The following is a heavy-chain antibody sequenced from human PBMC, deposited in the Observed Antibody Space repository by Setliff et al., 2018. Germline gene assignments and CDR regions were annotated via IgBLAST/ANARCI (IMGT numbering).Heavy chain of an antibody. J-gene: IGHJ4*02. CDR3: AKRGPYCSGGTCHYYFDY. CDR2: IKRDGSVK. D-gene: IGHD2-15*01. Sequence: GGSLRLSCAASGFTFSSYWMNWVRQAPGKGLEWVANIKRDGSVKNYVDSVKGRFSISRDNTKNSLYLQMNSLRAEDTAVYYCAKRGPYCSGGTCHYYFDYWGQGTLVTVSS. V-gene: IGHV3-7*03. CDR1: GFTFSSYW.